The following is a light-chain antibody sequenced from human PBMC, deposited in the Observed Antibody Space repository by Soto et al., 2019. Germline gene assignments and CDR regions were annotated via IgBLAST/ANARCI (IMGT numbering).Light chain of an antibody. CDR3: QVRDGWPS. CDR1: QSVSTS. Sequence: IVLTQSPVTLALSPGESAVLSCLASQSVSTSLARNQHKPGQAPTLFIYDAAKRAPGIPARFTGSGSGTDFTLTTSSLEPEDIAVYCCQVRDGWPSFGQGTKVEIK. CDR2: DAA. V-gene: IGKV3-11*01. J-gene: IGKJ1*01.